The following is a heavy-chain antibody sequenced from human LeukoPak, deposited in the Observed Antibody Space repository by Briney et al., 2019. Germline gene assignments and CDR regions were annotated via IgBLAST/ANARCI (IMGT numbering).Heavy chain of an antibody. CDR1: GFTFSSYA. CDR3: ATRHEYYYDSSGYYFFDY. J-gene: IGHJ4*02. V-gene: IGHV3-23*01. CDR2: ISGSGGST. D-gene: IGHD3-22*01. Sequence: GGSLRLSCAASGFTFSSYAMSWVRQAPGKGLEWVSAISGSGGSTYYADSVKGRFTISRDNSKNTLYLQMNSLRAEDTAVYYCATRHEYYYDSSGYYFFDYWGQGTLVTVSS.